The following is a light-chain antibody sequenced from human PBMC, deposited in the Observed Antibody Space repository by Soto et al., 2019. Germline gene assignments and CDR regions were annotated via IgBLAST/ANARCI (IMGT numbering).Light chain of an antibody. Sequence: DIQMTQSPSSLSASVEDRVIITCRASQSISSYLNWYQQKPGKAPKVLIYAASSLQSGVPSRFSGSGSGTDFTLTISSLQPEDFATYYCQQSYSIPWTFGQGTKADIK. CDR2: AAS. V-gene: IGKV1-39*01. CDR3: QQSYSIPWT. J-gene: IGKJ1*01. CDR1: QSISSY.